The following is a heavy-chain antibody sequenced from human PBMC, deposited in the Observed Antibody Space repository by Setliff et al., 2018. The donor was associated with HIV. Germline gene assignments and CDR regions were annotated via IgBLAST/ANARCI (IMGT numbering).Heavy chain of an antibody. J-gene: IGHJ5*02. D-gene: IGHD3-22*01. Sequence: ASVKVSCKSSGYTFNDNYIHWVRQAPGQGLEWMGRISPDIGDTNYAQMFHGRVTMTRDTSISTAYMELSSLKSDDTAVYYCARGADHFDTSGYYSFFDPWGQGTLVTVSS. CDR1: GYTFNDNY. CDR3: ARGADHFDTSGYYSFFDP. CDR2: ISPDIGDT. V-gene: IGHV1-2*06.